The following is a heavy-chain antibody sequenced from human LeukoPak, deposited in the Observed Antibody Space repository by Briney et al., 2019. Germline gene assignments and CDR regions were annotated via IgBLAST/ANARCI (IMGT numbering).Heavy chain of an antibody. CDR3: ARDPSSGGHFDY. CDR2: ISSDGSNK. Sequence: GGSLRLSCAASGFTFSSYAMHWVRQAPGKGLEWVAVISSDGSNKYYADSVKGRFTISRDNSKNTLYLQMNSLTAEDTAVYYCARDPSSGGHFDYWGQGTLVTVSS. D-gene: IGHD2-15*01. J-gene: IGHJ4*02. V-gene: IGHV3-30-3*01. CDR1: GFTFSSYA.